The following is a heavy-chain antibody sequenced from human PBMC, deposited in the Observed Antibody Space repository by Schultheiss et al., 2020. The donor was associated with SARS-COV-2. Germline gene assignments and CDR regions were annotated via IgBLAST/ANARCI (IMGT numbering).Heavy chain of an antibody. V-gene: IGHV3-21*01. D-gene: IGHD5-24*01. Sequence: GGSLRLSCAASGFTFSSYSMNWVRQAPGKGLEWVSAISGSGGSTYYADSVKGRFTISRDNAKNTLYLQMNSLRAEDTAVYYCARESSYGYNLDYWGQGTLVTVSS. J-gene: IGHJ4*02. CDR1: GFTFSSYS. CDR2: ISGSGGST. CDR3: ARESSYGYNLDY.